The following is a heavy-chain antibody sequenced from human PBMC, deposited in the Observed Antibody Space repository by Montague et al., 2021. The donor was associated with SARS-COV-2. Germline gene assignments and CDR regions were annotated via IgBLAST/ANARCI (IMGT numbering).Heavy chain of an antibody. CDR1: GGSISSYS. Sequence: SETLSLTCTVSGGSISSYSWSWIRQPPGKGLEWIGSIFYSGSTNYNPSLKSRVTISVDTSKKQFSPKLSSVTAADTAMYYCARLGLGGYDILTGYYQSGMDVWGQGTTVTVSS. CDR3: ARLGLGGYDILTGYYQSGMDV. CDR2: IFYSGST. V-gene: IGHV4-59*08. J-gene: IGHJ6*02. D-gene: IGHD3-9*01.